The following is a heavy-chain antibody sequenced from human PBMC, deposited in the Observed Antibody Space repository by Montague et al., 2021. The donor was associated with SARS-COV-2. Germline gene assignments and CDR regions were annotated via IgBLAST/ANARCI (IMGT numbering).Heavy chain of an antibody. Sequence: SETLSLTCTVSGGSISSYYWSWIRQPPAKGLEWIGDIYYRGSSNYNPSPKNRVTISVDTSTNQLSLTLSSVTAADTAVYYCASQVPDFWSGIDYWGQGTLVTVSP. CDR1: GGSISSYY. J-gene: IGHJ4*02. V-gene: IGHV4-59*01. CDR3: ASQVPDFWSGIDY. CDR2: IYYRGSS. D-gene: IGHD3-3*01.